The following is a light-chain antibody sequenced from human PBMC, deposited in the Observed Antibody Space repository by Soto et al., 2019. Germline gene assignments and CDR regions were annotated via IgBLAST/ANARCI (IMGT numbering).Light chain of an antibody. CDR3: QQYKNWPPLT. J-gene: IGKJ4*01. CDR2: GAF. V-gene: IGKV3-15*01. Sequence: EIVMTQSTATLSVSPGETATLSCRASQSVSYNLAWYQQKPGQGPRLLIYGAFTRATGIPARFSGSGSVTDFTLTISSLQSEDFAVYYCQQYKNWPPLTFGGGTKVEIK. CDR1: QSVSYN.